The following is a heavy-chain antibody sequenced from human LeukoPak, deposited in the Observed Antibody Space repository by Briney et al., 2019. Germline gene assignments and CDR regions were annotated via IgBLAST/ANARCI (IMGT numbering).Heavy chain of an antibody. CDR2: IIPIFGTA. V-gene: IGHV1-69*13. CDR3: ARDAPSETTMVSAFDI. CDR1: GGTFSRYA. J-gene: IGHJ3*02. Sequence: SVKVSFKASGGTFSRYAISWVRQARGQGLEWMGGIIPIFGTANYAQKFQGGVTITADESTSTAYMELSSLRSEDTAVYYCARDAPSETTMVSAFDIWGQGTVVTVSS. D-gene: IGHD5-18*01.